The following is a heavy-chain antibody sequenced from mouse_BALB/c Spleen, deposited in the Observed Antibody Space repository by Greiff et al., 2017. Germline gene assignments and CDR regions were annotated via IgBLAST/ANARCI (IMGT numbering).Heavy chain of an antibody. V-gene: IGHV14-4*02. J-gene: IGHJ2*01. Sequence: VHVKQSGAELVRSGASVKLSCTASGFNIKDYYMHWVKQRPEQGLEWIGWIDPENGDTEYAPKFQGKATMTADTSSNTAYLQLSSLTSEDTAVYYCLYDYDHYWGQGTTLTVSS. CDR3: LYDYDHY. CDR1: GFNIKDYY. D-gene: IGHD2-4*01. CDR2: IDPENGDT.